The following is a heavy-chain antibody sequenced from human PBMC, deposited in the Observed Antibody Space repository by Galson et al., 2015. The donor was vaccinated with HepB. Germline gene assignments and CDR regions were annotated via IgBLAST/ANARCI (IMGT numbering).Heavy chain of an antibody. D-gene: IGHD5-18*01. J-gene: IGHJ4*02. Sequence: SVKVSCKASGYTFTSYAMHWVRQAPGQRLEWMGWINAGNGNTKYSQKFQGRVTITRDTSASTAYMELSSLRSEDTAVYYCARGRGYSYGWVDYWGQGTLVTVSS. V-gene: IGHV1-3*01. CDR1: GYTFTSYA. CDR3: ARGRGYSYGWVDY. CDR2: INAGNGNT.